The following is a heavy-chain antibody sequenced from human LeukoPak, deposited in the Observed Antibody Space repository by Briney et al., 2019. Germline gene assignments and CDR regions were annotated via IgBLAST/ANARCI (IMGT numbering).Heavy chain of an antibody. CDR2: INPSGGST. CDR1: GYTFTSYY. CDR3: ARGLSTYYYDSSGYYGY. J-gene: IGHJ4*02. D-gene: IGHD3-22*01. V-gene: IGHV1-46*01. Sequence: GASVKVSCKASGYTFTSYYMHWVRQAPGQGLEWMGIINPSGGSTSYAQKFQGRVTMTGDTSTSTVYMELSSLRSEDTAVYYCARGLSTYYYDSSGYYGYWGQGTLVTVSS.